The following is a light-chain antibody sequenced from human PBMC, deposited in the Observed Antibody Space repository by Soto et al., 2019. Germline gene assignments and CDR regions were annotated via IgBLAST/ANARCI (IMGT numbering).Light chain of an antibody. CDR3: QQREMSPVT. CDR1: QSVSRS. Sequence: EIVLTQSPGTLSLSPGERATLSCRASQSVSRSLGWYQQKPGQAPRLLIHEASKRAAGTPAWFSGGGSGADFTLTISSLELEDFAVYYWQQREMSPVTFGQGTRLEIK. J-gene: IGKJ5*01. V-gene: IGKV3-11*01. CDR2: EAS.